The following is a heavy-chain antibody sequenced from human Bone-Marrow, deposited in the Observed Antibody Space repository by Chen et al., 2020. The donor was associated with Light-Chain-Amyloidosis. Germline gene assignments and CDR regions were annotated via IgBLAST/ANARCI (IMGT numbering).Heavy chain of an antibody. Sequence: KISCKGSGNTFPNYWIGWVRQMPGKGLEWMGVIYPDDSDARYSPSFEGQVTISADKSITTAYLQWRSLKASDTAMYYCARRRDGYNFDYWGQGTLVTVSS. CDR1: GNTFPNYW. J-gene: IGHJ4*02. V-gene: IGHV5-51*01. CDR2: IYPDDSDA. D-gene: IGHD5-12*01. CDR3: ARRRDGYNFDY.